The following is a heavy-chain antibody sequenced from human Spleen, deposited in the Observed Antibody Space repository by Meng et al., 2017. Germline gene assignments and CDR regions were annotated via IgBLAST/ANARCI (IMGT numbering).Heavy chain of an antibody. CDR1: GYTFTYRY. J-gene: IGHJ3*02. CDR3: ASNYGGNSEPSDAFDI. D-gene: IGHD4-23*01. Sequence: QMQLVQSGAEVKKTGSSGKVSCKASGYTFTYRYLHWVRQAPGQALEWMGWITPFNGNTNYAQKFQDRVTITRDRSMSTAYMELSSLRSEDTAMYYCASNYGGNSEPSDAFDIWGQGTMVTVSS. CDR2: ITPFNGNT. V-gene: IGHV1-45*02.